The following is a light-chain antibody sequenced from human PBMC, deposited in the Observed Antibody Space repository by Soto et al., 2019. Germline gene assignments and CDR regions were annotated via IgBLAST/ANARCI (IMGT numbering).Light chain of an antibody. CDR3: QQFDDLPRT. Sequence: DIQMTQSPSSLSASVGDRVTITCQASQDIGNYLNWYQQKPGKAPKVLISLASYLETGVPSRFSGGGSGTDFTLTISSLQPEDFATYYCQQFDDLPRTFGGGTKVDIK. J-gene: IGKJ4*01. CDR2: LAS. V-gene: IGKV1-33*01. CDR1: QDIGNY.